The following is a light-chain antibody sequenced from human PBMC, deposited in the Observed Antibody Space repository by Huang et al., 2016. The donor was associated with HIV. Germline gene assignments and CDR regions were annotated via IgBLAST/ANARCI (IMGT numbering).Light chain of an antibody. Sequence: DILMTQSPDTLSVSPGERATLSCRASQSVSSSLAWYKQKPGQAPRLIIYGAFTRATGVPARFSGSVSGTDFTLTISSLQSEDFAVYFCQQYSNRPPWTFGQGTRVDLK. CDR1: QSVSSS. CDR2: GAF. V-gene: IGKV3-15*01. CDR3: QQYSNRPPWT. J-gene: IGKJ1*01.